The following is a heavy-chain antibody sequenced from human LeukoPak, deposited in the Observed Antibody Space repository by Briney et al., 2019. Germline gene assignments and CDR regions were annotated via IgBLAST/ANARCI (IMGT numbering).Heavy chain of an antibody. V-gene: IGHV3-11*01. CDR3: AREGLYDSSGYPLWGY. CDR1: GFTFSDYY. J-gene: IGHJ4*02. Sequence: GGSLRLSCAASGFTFSDYYMSWIRQAPGKGLEWVSYISSSGSTIYYADSVKGRFTISSDNAKNSLYLQMNSLRAEDTAVYYCAREGLYDSSGYPLWGYWGQGTLVTVSS. CDR2: ISSSGSTI. D-gene: IGHD3-22*01.